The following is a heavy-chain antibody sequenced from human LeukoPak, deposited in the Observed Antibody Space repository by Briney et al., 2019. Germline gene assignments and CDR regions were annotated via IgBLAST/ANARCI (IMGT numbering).Heavy chain of an antibody. D-gene: IGHD6-19*01. CDR1: GFTFSTFA. J-gene: IGHJ4*02. V-gene: IGHV3-23*01. CDR2: ISGSGGGT. Sequence: GGSLRLSCAASGFTFSTFAMSWVRQAPGKGLEWVSGISGSGGGTYYADSVKGRFTISRDNSRNTLYLQVNSLRAEDTAIYFCAKDHLSTGWAYCFDYWGQGALVTVSS. CDR3: AKDHLSTGWAYCFDY.